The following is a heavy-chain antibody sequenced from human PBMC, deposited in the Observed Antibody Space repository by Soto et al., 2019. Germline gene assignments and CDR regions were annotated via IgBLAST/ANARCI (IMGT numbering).Heavy chain of an antibody. Sequence: HPGGSLRLSCAASGFTFSSYAVSWVRQAPGKGLGWVSAICGSCGSTYYADSVKGRFTISRHNSKNTLYPQMNSLRAEDTAVYYCSKDSYCSSTSCPSQPYNWFDPWGQGTLVTVSS. CDR1: GFTFSSYA. V-gene: IGHV3-23*01. D-gene: IGHD2-2*01. CDR3: SKDSYCSSTSCPSQPYNWFDP. CDR2: ICGSCGST. J-gene: IGHJ5*02.